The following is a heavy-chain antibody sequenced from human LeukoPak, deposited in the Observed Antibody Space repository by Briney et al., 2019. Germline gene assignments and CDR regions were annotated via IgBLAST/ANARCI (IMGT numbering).Heavy chain of an antibody. Sequence: GASVKVSCKASGYTFTGYYMHWVRQAPGQGLEWMGWINPNSGGTNYAQKFQGWVTMTRDTSISTAYMELSRLRSDDTAVYYCARDNTMVRGRYYGMDVWGQGTTVTVSS. J-gene: IGHJ6*02. V-gene: IGHV1-2*04. D-gene: IGHD3-10*01. CDR1: GYTFTGYY. CDR3: ARDNTMVRGRYYGMDV. CDR2: INPNSGGT.